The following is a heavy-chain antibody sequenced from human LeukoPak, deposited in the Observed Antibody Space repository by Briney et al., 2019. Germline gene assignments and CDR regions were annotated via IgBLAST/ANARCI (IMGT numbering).Heavy chain of an antibody. D-gene: IGHD3-22*01. CDR2: ISWNSGSI. V-gene: IGHV3-9*01. J-gene: IGHJ6*02. Sequence: PGGSLRLSCAASGFTFDDYAMHWVRQAPGKGLEWVSGISWNSGSIGYADSVKGRFTISRDNAKNSLYLQMNSLRAEDTAVYYCARVQCDSSGYYYVTTYYYYGMDVWGQGTTVTVSS. CDR1: GFTFDDYA. CDR3: ARVQCDSSGYYYVTTYYYYGMDV.